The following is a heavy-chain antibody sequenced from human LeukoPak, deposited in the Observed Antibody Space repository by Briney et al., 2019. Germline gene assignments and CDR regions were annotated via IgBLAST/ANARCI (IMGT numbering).Heavy chain of an antibody. V-gene: IGHV1-69*04. D-gene: IGHD2-2*02. J-gene: IGHJ6*02. CDR2: IIPILGIA. CDR1: GGTFSSYA. Sequence: GASVKVSCKASGGTFSSYAISWVRQAPGQGLEWMGRIIPILGIANYARKFQGRVTITADKSTSTAYMELSSLRSEDTAVYYCARDDVVVPAAITGGRYYYYGMDVWGQGTTVTVSS. CDR3: ARDDVVVPAAITGGRYYYYGMDV.